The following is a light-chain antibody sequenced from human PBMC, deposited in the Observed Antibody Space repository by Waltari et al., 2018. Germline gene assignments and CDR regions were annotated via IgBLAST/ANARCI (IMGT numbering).Light chain of an antibody. Sequence: QSVLTQPPSASGTPGQRVTISCSGSSPNIGSNTVNWYQQLPGTAPKLLIYSNNQRPSGVPDRFSGSKSGTSASLAISGLQSEDEADYYCAAWDDSLIGGVFGTGTKVTVL. CDR1: SPNIGSNT. V-gene: IGLV1-44*01. CDR2: SNN. CDR3: AAWDDSLIGGV. J-gene: IGLJ1*01.